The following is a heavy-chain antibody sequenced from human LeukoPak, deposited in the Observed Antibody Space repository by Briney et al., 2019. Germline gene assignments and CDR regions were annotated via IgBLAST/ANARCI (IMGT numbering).Heavy chain of an antibody. J-gene: IGHJ4*02. Sequence: PGGSLRLSCAAPGFTFSSYSMNWVRQAPGKGLEWVSGISWNSGSIGYADSVKGRFTISRDNSKNTLYLQMNSLRAEDTAVYYCATPRRYSSGWYEYYFDYWGQGTLVTVSS. CDR3: ATPRRYSSGWYEYYFDY. CDR1: GFTFSSYS. CDR2: ISWNSGSI. V-gene: IGHV3-NL1*01. D-gene: IGHD6-19*01.